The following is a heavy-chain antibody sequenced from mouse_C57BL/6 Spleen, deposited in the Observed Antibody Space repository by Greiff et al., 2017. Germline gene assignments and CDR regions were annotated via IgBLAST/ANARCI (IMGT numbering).Heavy chain of an antibody. D-gene: IGHD1-1*01. V-gene: IGHV1-69*01. Sequence: QVQLQQSGAELVMPGASVKLSCKASGYTFTSYWMHWVKQRPGQGLEWIGEIDPSDSYTNYNQKFKGKSTLTVDKSSSTAYMQLSSLTSEDSAVYYCARLHYGSSYFDYWGQGTTLTVSS. CDR2: IDPSDSYT. CDR1: GYTFTSYW. CDR3: ARLHYGSSYFDY. J-gene: IGHJ2*01.